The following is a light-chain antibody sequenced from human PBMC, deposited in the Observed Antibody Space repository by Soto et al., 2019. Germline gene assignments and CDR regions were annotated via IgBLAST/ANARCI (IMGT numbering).Light chain of an antibody. CDR3: QQYGGSPQT. CDR2: GAS. V-gene: IGKV3-20*01. Sequence: ESVLTQSPGTLALSPGEGATLSCRASQSVSKDLAWYQQKPGQAPRLLIYGASSRATGIPDSFSGSGSGTDFTLTISRLEPEDLAVYYCQQYGGSPQTFGQGTKVEIK. J-gene: IGKJ1*01. CDR1: QSVSKD.